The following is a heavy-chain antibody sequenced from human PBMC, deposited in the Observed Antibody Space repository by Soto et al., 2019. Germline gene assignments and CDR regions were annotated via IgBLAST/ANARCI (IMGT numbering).Heavy chain of an antibody. Sequence: QVQLVQSGAEVKKPGASVKVSCKASGYTFTSYGISWVRQAPGQGLEWMGGISAYNGNTNYAQKLQGRVTMTTDTSTSTAYMELRSLRSDDTAVYYCARLEYYYDSSGYYYFDYWGQGTLVTVSS. V-gene: IGHV1-18*04. CDR2: ISAYNGNT. D-gene: IGHD3-22*01. CDR3: ARLEYYYDSSGYYYFDY. J-gene: IGHJ4*02. CDR1: GYTFTSYG.